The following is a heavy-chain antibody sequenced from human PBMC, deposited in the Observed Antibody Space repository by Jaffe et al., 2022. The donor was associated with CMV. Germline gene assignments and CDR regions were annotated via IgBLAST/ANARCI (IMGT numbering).Heavy chain of an antibody. Sequence: QVQLQQSGQGLVQPSQTLSLTCAISGDSVSSDLTAWSWIRQSPSRGLEWLARTYYRSQWYYDYAISVKSRIIITADISKNQVSLQLSSVTPDDTAVYYCVRGSQASVWVWGQGTLVIVSS. J-gene: IGHJ4*02. CDR1: GDSVSSDLTA. CDR3: VRGSQASVWV. V-gene: IGHV6-1*01. D-gene: IGHD2-2*01. CDR2: TYYRSQWYY.